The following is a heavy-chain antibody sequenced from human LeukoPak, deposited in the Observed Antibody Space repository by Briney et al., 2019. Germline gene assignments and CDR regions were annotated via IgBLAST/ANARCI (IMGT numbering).Heavy chain of an antibody. CDR1: GYTFTSYD. D-gene: IGHD4-17*01. J-gene: IGHJ6*02. CDR2: MNPNSGNT. CDR3: ARGHVRWSTVTTNTYYYYYGMDV. Sequence: ASVKVSCKASGYTFTSYDINWVRQATGQGLEWMGWMNPNSGNTGYAQKFQGRVTMTRNTSISTAYMELSSLRSEDTAVYYCARGHVRWSTVTTNTYYYYYGMDVWGQGTTVTVSS. V-gene: IGHV1-8*01.